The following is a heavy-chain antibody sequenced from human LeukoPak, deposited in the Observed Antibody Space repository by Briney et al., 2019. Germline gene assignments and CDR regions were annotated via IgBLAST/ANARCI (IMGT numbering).Heavy chain of an antibody. D-gene: IGHD6-19*01. CDR2: ISWNSGSI. J-gene: IGHJ6*02. V-gene: IGHV3-9*01. CDR1: GFTFDDYA. CDR3: AKGGGWYYYGMDV. Sequence: PGRSLRLSCAASGFTFDDYAMHRVRQAPGKGLEWVSGISWNSGSIGYADSVKGRFTISRDNGKNSLYLQMNSLRAEDTALYYCAKGGGWYYYGMDVWGQGTTVTVSS.